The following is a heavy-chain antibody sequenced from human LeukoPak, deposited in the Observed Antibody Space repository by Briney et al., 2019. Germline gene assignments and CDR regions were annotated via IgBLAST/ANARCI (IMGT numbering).Heavy chain of an antibody. Sequence: ASVKVSCKASGYTFTGCYMHWVRQAPGQGLEWMGWINPNSGGTNYAQKFQGRVTMTRDTSISTAYMELSRLRSDDTAVYYCARGQRIMITFGGVIVNPSPVDYWGQGTLVTASS. CDR2: INPNSGGT. J-gene: IGHJ4*02. CDR1: GYTFTGCY. V-gene: IGHV1-2*02. CDR3: ARGQRIMITFGGVIVNPSPVDY. D-gene: IGHD3-16*02.